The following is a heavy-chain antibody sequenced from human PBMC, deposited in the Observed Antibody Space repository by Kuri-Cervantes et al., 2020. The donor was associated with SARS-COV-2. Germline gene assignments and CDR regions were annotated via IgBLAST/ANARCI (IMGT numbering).Heavy chain of an antibody. J-gene: IGHJ5*02. D-gene: IGHD3-16*01. V-gene: IGHV3-9*01. Sequence: SLKISCAASGFTFDDYAMHWVRQAPGKGLEWVSGISWNSGSIGYVDSVKGRFTISRDNAKNSLYLQMNSLRAEDTAVYYCASRRFRITHHWGQGTLVTVSS. CDR3: ASRRFRITHH. CDR2: ISWNSGSI. CDR1: GFTFDDYA.